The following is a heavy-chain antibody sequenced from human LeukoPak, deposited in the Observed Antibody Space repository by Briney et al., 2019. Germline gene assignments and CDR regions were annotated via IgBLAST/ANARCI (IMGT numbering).Heavy chain of an antibody. Sequence: SETLSLTCTVSGGSISSGSYYWSWIRQPAGKGLEWIGRIYTSGSTNYNPSLKSRVTISVDTSKDQFSLKLNSVTAADTAVFYCARSRDGFGELGIDYWGQGTLVTVSS. D-gene: IGHD3-10*01. J-gene: IGHJ4*02. CDR2: IYTSGST. CDR1: GGSISSGSYY. CDR3: ARSRDGFGELGIDY. V-gene: IGHV4-61*02.